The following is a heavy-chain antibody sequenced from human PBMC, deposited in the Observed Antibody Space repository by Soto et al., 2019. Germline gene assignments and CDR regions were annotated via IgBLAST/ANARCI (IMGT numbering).Heavy chain of an antibody. CDR2: IYYSGST. Sequence: SETLSLTCTVSGGSISSGGYYWSWIRQHPGKGLEWIGYIYYSGSTYYNPSLKSRVTISVDTSKNQFSLKLSSVTAADTAVYYCARWNYDSSGRRFDYWGQGTLVTVSS. J-gene: IGHJ4*02. D-gene: IGHD3-22*01. V-gene: IGHV4-31*03. CDR3: ARWNYDSSGRRFDY. CDR1: GGSISSGGYY.